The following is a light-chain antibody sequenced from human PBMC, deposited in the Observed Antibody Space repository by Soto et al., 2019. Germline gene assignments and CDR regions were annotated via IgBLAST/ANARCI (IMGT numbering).Light chain of an antibody. CDR3: QQYNNWPWT. J-gene: IGKJ1*01. CDR2: SAS. Sequence: ETVVTQSPATLSVSPGERATLSFRASQSVDSTLAWYQQKPGQAPRLLIHSASARAPGFPARFSASGSGTEFTLTISSLQSEDFAVYYCQQYNNWPWTFGQGTKVDIK. CDR1: QSVDST. V-gene: IGKV3-15*01.